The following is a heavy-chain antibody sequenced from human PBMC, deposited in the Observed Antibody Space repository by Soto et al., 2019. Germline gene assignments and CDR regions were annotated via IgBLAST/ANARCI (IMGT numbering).Heavy chain of an antibody. Sequence: PSETLSLTCTVSGGSMSRGDYYWSWIRQPPGKGLEWIGFIYHTGSTYYSPSLKSRVAISVDTSKNQFSLKLSSVTAADTAVYYCARVPSPWGQGTLVTV. CDR1: GGSMSRGDYY. CDR2: IYHTGST. J-gene: IGHJ5*02. V-gene: IGHV4-30-4*01. CDR3: ARVPSP.